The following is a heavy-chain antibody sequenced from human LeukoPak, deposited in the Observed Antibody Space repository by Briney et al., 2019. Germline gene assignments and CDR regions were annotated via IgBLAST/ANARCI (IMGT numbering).Heavy chain of an antibody. CDR2: ISYDGSNK. CDR3: ARVADIVVVPAAKRDAFDI. V-gene: IGHV3-30-3*01. J-gene: IGHJ3*02. CDR1: GFTFSSYA. D-gene: IGHD2-2*01. Sequence: GGSLRLSCAASGFTFSSYAMHWVRQAPGKGLEWVAVISYDGSNKYYADSVKGRFTISRDSSKNTLYLQMNSLRAEDTAVYYCARVADIVVVPAAKRDAFDIWGQGTMVTVSS.